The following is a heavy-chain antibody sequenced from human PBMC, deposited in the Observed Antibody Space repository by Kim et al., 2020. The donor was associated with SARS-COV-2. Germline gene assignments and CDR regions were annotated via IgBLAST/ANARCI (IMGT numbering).Heavy chain of an antibody. J-gene: IGHJ5*02. V-gene: IGHV5-10-1*01. CDR1: GYSFTSYW. D-gene: IGHD3-22*01. CDR2: IDPSDSYT. CDR3: ARHPYYYDSSGYYNAA. Sequence: GESLKISCKGSGYSFTSYWISWVRQMPGKGLEWMGRIDPSDSYTNYSPSFQGHVTISADKSISTAYLQWSSLKASDTAMYYCARHPYYYDSSGYYNAAWGQGTLVTVSS.